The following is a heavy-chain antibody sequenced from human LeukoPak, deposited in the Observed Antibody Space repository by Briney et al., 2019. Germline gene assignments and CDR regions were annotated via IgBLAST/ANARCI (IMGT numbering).Heavy chain of an antibody. D-gene: IGHD3-10*01. J-gene: IGHJ4*02. CDR3: ARGGGSGRGYYFDY. Sequence: GGSLRLSCAASGFTFSSYSMNWVRQAPGKGLEWVSSISSSSSYIYYADSVKGRFTISRDNAKNSLYLQMNSLRAEDTAVYYCARGGGSGRGYYFDYWGQGTLDTVSS. CDR2: ISSSSSYI. V-gene: IGHV3-21*01. CDR1: GFTFSSYS.